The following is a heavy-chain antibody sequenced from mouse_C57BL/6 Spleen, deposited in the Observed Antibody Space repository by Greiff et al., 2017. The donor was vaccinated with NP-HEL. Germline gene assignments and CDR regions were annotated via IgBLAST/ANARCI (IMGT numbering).Heavy chain of an antibody. Sequence: VQLQQSGPELVKPGASVKISCKASGYTFTDYYINWVKQRPGQGLEWIGWIFPGSGSTYYNEKFKGKATLTVDKSSSTAYMLLSSLTSEDSAVYFCTYDGYYPAWFAYWGQRTLVTVSA. D-gene: IGHD2-3*01. CDR3: TYDGYYPAWFAY. CDR1: GYTFTDYY. J-gene: IGHJ3*01. V-gene: IGHV1-75*01. CDR2: IFPGSGST.